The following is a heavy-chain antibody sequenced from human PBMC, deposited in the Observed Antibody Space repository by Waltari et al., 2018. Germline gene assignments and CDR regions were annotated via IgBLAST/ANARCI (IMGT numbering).Heavy chain of an antibody. CDR3: ASSSPLTGTVGLDH. CDR1: GSTFPDST. J-gene: IGHJ4*02. V-gene: IGHV1-46*01. CDR2: VDPSGGTT. Sequence: QVQLVQSGAEVKKPGASVKISCQEAGSTFPDSTMPWVRQAPGQGLEWMGIVDPSGGTTIYAQQFQGRATMTRDTSTSTVYMELSSLRSEDSAVYYCASSSPLTGTVGLDHWGQGSLVTVSS. D-gene: IGHD1-7*01.